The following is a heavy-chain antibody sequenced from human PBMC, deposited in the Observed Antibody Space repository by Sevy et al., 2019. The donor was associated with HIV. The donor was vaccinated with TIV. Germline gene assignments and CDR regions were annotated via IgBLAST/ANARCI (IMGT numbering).Heavy chain of an antibody. Sequence: GGSLRLSCAASGFTFSNYWMSWVRQAPGKGLEWVANIKQDGSEKYYVDSVKGRFTISRDNAKNSLSLQMNSLRAGDTAMYYCARDKGQGWFDPWGQGTPVTVSS. J-gene: IGHJ5*02. CDR2: IKQDGSEK. CDR1: GFTFSNYW. CDR3: ARDKGQGWFDP. V-gene: IGHV3-7*01.